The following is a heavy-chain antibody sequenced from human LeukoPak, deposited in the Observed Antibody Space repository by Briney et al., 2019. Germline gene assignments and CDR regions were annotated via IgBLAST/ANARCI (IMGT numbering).Heavy chain of an antibody. CDR3: ATPYSSSSY. V-gene: IGHV3-48*04. CDR2: ISSSGSTI. Sequence: GGSLRLSCAASGFSFSSYGMHWVRQAPGKGLEWVSYISSSGSTIYYADSVKGRFTISRDNAKNSLYLQMNSLRAEDTAVYYCATPYSSSSYWGQGTLVTVSS. CDR1: GFSFSSYG. J-gene: IGHJ4*02. D-gene: IGHD6-6*01.